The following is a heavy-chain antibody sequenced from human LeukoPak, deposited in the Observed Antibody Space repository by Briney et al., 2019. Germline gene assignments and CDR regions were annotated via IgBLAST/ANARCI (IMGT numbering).Heavy chain of an antibody. CDR3: ARENYYDSSGYLNWFDP. CDR2: INTNTGNP. Sequence: ASVKVSCKASGYTFTSYAMNWVRQAPGQGLEWMGWINTNTGNPTYAQGFTGRFVFSLDTSVSTAYLQISSLKAEDTAVYYCARENYYDSSGYLNWFDPWGQGTLVTVSS. J-gene: IGHJ5*02. V-gene: IGHV7-4-1*02. D-gene: IGHD3-22*01. CDR1: GYTFTSYA.